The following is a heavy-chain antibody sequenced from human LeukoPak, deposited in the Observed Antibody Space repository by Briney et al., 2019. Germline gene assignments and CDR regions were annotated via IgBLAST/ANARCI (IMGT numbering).Heavy chain of an antibody. J-gene: IGHJ4*02. Sequence: PGGSLRLSCAASGFTFSSYCMHWVRQAPGKGLVWVSRISYDGSNKYYADSVKGRFTISRDNSKNTLYLQMNSLRAEDTAVYYCARDRRVLLWFGELFDYWGQGTLVTVSS. CDR3: ARDRRVLLWFGELFDY. CDR1: GFTFSSYC. V-gene: IGHV3-30*04. D-gene: IGHD3-10*01. CDR2: ISYDGSNK.